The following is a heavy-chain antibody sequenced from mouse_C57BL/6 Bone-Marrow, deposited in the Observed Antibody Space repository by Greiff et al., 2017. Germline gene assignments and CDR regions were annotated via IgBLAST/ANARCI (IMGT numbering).Heavy chain of an antibody. CDR3: VRESDYYGSIPWFAY. CDR1: GFTFNTYA. J-gene: IGHJ3*01. D-gene: IGHD1-1*01. CDR2: IRSKSSNYAT. V-gene: IGHV10-3*01. Sequence: EVQRVESGGGLVQPKGSLKLSCAASGFTFNTYAMHWVRQAPGKGLEWVARIRSKSSNYATYYADSVKDRFTISRDDSQSMLYLQMNNLKTEDTAMYYCVRESDYYGSIPWFAYWGQGTLVTVSA.